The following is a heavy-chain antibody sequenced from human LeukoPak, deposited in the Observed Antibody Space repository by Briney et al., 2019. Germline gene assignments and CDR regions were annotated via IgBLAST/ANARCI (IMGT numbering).Heavy chain of an antibody. CDR2: TYSGGYT. CDR1: GFTVSTSY. V-gene: IGHV3-66*02. D-gene: IGHD2-2*01. Sequence: GGSLRLSCAASGFTVSTSYMTWVRQAPGKGLEWVSITYSGGYTYYADSVKGRFTIPRDNSKNTLFLQMNSLRAEDTAVYYCAREGDCSSTSCYFDYWGQGTLVTVSS. CDR3: AREGDCSSTSCYFDY. J-gene: IGHJ4*02.